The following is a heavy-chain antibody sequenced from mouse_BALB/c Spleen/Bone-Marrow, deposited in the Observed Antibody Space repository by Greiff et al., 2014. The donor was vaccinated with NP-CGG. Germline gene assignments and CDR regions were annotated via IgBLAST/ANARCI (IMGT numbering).Heavy chain of an antibody. J-gene: IGHJ4*01. V-gene: IGHV1S81*02. Sequence: QVQLQQPGAELVKPGASVKLSCKASGYTFTSYYMYWVKQRPGQGLEWFGEINPSNGGTNFNEKFKNKATLTVDKSSSTAYMQPSSLTSEDSAVYYCSRGRRDALDYWGQGTSVTVSS. CDR1: GYTFTSYY. CDR2: INPSNGGT. CDR3: SRGRRDALDY.